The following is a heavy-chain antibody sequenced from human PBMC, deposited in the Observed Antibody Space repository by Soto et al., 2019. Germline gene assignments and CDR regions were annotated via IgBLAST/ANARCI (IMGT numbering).Heavy chain of an antibody. CDR3: ARDPTGYSYGYDY. D-gene: IGHD5-18*01. CDR2: IIPIFGTA. Sequence: QVQLVQSGAEVKKPGSSVTVSCKASGGTFSSYAISWVRQAPGQGLEWMGGIIPIFGTANYAQKFQGRVTITADESTSTAYMEVSSLRSEDTAVYYCARDPTGYSYGYDYWGEGTLVMVSS. CDR1: GGTFSSYA. J-gene: IGHJ4*02. V-gene: IGHV1-69*12.